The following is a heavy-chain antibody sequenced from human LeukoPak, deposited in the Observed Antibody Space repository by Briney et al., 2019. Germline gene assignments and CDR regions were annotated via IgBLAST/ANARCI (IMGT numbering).Heavy chain of an antibody. D-gene: IGHD2-21*02. CDR1: GVTFSTYG. Sequence: PGGSLRLSCAASGVTFSTYGMSWVRQAPGKGLEWIGSIYYSGSTYYNPSLKSRVTISVDTSKNQFSLKLSSVTAADTAVYYCARVTATRYFDYWGQGTLVTVSS. J-gene: IGHJ4*02. CDR3: ARVTATRYFDY. CDR2: IYYSGST. V-gene: IGHV4-39*07.